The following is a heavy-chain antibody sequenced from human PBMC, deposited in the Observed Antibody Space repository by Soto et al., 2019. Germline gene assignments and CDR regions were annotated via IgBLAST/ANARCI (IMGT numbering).Heavy chain of an antibody. D-gene: IGHD3-22*01. J-gene: IGHJ6*02. CDR3: ARLSSDYYDSSGYYPYYYYGMDV. CDR1: GYSFTSYW. CDR2: IYPGDSDT. Sequence: EFLMMFFTGSGYSFTSYWIGWVRQMRGKGLEWMGIIYPGDSDTRYSPSFQGQVTISADKSISTAYLQWSSLKASDTAMYYYARLSSDYYDSSGYYPYYYYGMDVWGQGTTVTVSS. V-gene: IGHV5-51*01.